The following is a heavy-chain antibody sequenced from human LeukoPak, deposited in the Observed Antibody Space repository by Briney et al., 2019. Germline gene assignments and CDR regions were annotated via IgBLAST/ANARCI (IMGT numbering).Heavy chain of an antibody. J-gene: IGHJ6*02. CDR1: GFTFSSYG. Sequence: PGGSLRLSCAASGFTFSSYGMHWVRQSPGRGLEWVSFLSFDGSNEFYADSLKGRFTISRDDSKDTLYLQMDSQRAEDTALYYCAREEHDYVWGSYRYYYYYGIDVWGQGTTVTVSS. CDR3: AREEHDYVWGSYRYYYYYGIDV. V-gene: IGHV3-30*03. D-gene: IGHD3-16*02. CDR2: LSFDGSNE.